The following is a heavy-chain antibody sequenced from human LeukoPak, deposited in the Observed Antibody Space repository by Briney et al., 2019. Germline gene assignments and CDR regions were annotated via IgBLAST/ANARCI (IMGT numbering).Heavy chain of an antibody. CDR2: ISYDGSNK. J-gene: IGHJ6*02. Sequence: PGRSLRLSCAASGFTFSSYGMHWVRQAPGKGLEWVAVISYDGSNKYYADSVEGRFTISRDNSKNTLYLQMNSLRAEDTAVYYCAKDPGSYGMDVWGQGTTVTVSS. CDR3: AKDPGSYGMDV. CDR1: GFTFSSYG. D-gene: IGHD5-12*01. V-gene: IGHV3-30*18.